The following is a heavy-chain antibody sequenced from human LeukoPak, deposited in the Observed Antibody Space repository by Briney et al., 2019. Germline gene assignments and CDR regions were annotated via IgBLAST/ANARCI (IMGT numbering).Heavy chain of an antibody. J-gene: IGHJ3*02. Sequence: ASVKVSCKATGYTFTSYDINWVRQATGQGLEWMGWMNPNSGNTGYAQKFQGRVTMTRNTSISTAYMELSSLRSEDTAVYYCARDTPNYDSSGYRSDAFDIWGQGTMVTVSS. D-gene: IGHD3-22*01. CDR2: MNPNSGNT. CDR1: GYTFTSYD. CDR3: ARDTPNYDSSGYRSDAFDI. V-gene: IGHV1-8*01.